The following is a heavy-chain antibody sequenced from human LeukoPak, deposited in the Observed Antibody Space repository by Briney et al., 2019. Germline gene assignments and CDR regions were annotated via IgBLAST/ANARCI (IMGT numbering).Heavy chain of an antibody. CDR3: ARGGFGEFPGFQH. Sequence: SETLSLTCTVSGGSISSYYWSWIRQPPGKGLEWIGYIYYSGSTNYNPSLKSRVTISVDTSKNQFSLKLSSVTAADTAVYYCARGGFGEFPGFQHWGQGTLVTVSS. CDR2: IYYSGST. D-gene: IGHD3-10*01. V-gene: IGHV4-59*01. J-gene: IGHJ1*01. CDR1: GGSISSYY.